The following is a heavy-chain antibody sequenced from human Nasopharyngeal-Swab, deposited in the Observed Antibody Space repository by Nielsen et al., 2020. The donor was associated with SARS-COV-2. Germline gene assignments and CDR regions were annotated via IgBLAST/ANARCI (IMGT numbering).Heavy chain of an antibody. D-gene: IGHD1-7*01. Sequence: WMRQSHAPALEWVSYISSSSSTIYYADSVKGRFTISRDNAKNSLYLQMNSLRAEDTAVYYCARDIITGTIVGAFDIWGQGTMVTVSS. CDR2: ISSSSSTI. J-gene: IGHJ3*02. CDR3: ARDIITGTIVGAFDI. V-gene: IGHV3-48*01.